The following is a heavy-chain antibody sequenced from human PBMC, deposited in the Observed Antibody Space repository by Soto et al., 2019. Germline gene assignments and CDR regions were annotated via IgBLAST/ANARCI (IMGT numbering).Heavy chain of an antibody. CDR2: INHSGST. V-gene: IGHV4-34*01. CDR3: SRRVSSIAARRPFDY. Sequence: SETLSLTCAVYGGSFSGYYWSWIRQPPGKGLEWIGEINHSGSTNYNPSLKSRVTISVDTSKNQSSLKLSSVTTVNTAEYYCSRRVSSIAARRPFDYWGQGTLVTVSS. D-gene: IGHD6-6*01. CDR1: GGSFSGYY. J-gene: IGHJ4*02.